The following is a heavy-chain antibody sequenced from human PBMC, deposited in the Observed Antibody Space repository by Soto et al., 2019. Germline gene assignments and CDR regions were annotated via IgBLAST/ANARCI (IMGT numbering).Heavy chain of an antibody. D-gene: IGHD3-22*01. V-gene: IGHV5-10-1*01. CDR3: ARQIYDSDTGPNFQYYFDS. Sequence: GESLKISCKVSGYSFAGYWITGVRHKPGKGLEWMGRIDPSDSQTYYSPSFRGHVTISATKSITTVFLQWSSLRASDTAMYYCARQIYDSDTGPNFQYYFDSWGQGTPVTAPQ. CDR2: IDPSDSQT. J-gene: IGHJ4*02. CDR1: GYSFAGYW.